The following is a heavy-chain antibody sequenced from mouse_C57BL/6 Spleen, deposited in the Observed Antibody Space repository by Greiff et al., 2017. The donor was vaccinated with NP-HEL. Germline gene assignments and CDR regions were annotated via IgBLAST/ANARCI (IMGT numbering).Heavy chain of an antibody. V-gene: IGHV1-18*01. CDR3: ARRGYYGSSYGYAMDY. J-gene: IGHJ4*01. CDR1: GYTFTDYN. Sequence: EVQLQESGPELVKPGASVKIPCKASGYTFTDYNMDWVKQSHGKSLEWIGDINPNNGGTIYNQKFKGKATLTVDKSSSTAYMELRSLTSEDTAVYYCARRGYYGSSYGYAMDYWGQGTSVTVSS. D-gene: IGHD1-1*01. CDR2: INPNNGGT.